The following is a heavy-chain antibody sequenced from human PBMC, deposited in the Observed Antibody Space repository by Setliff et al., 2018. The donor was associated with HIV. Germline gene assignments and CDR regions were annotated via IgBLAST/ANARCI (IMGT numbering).Heavy chain of an antibody. D-gene: IGHD3-10*01. CDR3: ARDEAWTGRYLLGAFDI. CDR2: INITDSTV. V-gene: IGHV3-11*01. CDR1: GFTFSDYY. J-gene: IGHJ3*02. Sequence: LRLSCAASGFTFSDYYMSWIRQAPGKGLECISYINITDSTVWYAHSVKGRFTISRDNAKNSLYLQMNSLGAGDTAVYYCARDEAWTGRYLLGAFDIWGQGTMVTVSS.